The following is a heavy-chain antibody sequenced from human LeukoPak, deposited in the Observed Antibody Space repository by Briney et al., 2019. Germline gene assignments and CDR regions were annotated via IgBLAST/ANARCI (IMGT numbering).Heavy chain of an antibody. CDR2: INTYNGKT. CDR3: ASRSGSTPYYFDY. CDR1: GYTFTSQG. D-gene: IGHD3-3*01. V-gene: IGHV1-18*01. Sequence: ASVTVSCKASGYTFTSQGISWVRQAPGQGLEWMGWINTYNGKTNYAQKFQGRVTMTADTSTSTGYLELRSLRSDDTAVYYCASRSGSTPYYFDYWGQGTPVTVSS. J-gene: IGHJ4*02.